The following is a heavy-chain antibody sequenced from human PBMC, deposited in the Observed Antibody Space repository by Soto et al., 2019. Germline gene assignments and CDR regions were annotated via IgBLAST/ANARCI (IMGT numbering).Heavy chain of an antibody. J-gene: IGHJ4*02. V-gene: IGHV4-39*01. D-gene: IGHD2-8*01. CDR1: GDSIGTTHSY. CDR3: ARHEGNGNVWPLDY. Sequence: LSLTCTVSGDSIGTTHSYWAWIRQSPGKGLEWIGNIHYSGSTYYMPSLRSRVTLSVDTSKNQFSLRLTSVTAEDTAVYYCARHEGNGNVWPLDYWGQGILVTVSS. CDR2: IHYSGST.